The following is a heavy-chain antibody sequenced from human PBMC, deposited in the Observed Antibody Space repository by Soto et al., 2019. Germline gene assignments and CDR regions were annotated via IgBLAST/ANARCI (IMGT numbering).Heavy chain of an antibody. V-gene: IGHV4-31*03. Sequence: QVQLRGSGPGLVKPSQTLSLTCPVSGGSISSGVYYWSWFRKRPGKGLEWIGYIYYSGSTFYNPSLKRRLTISLDTSENQISLRMNSVTAADTAVYYCARDGGSQGNGMDVWGQGTTVTVS. J-gene: IGHJ6*02. D-gene: IGHD1-26*01. CDR3: ARDGGSQGNGMDV. CDR1: GGSISSGVYY. CDR2: IYYSGST.